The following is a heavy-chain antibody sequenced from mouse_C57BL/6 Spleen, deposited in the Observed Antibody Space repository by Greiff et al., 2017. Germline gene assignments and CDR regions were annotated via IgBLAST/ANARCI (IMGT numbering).Heavy chain of an antibody. D-gene: IGHD5-1*01. Sequence: EVKLMESGGGLVKPGGSLKLSCAASGFTFSSYAMSWVRQTPEKRLEWVATISDGGSYTYYPDNVKGRFTLSRDNAKNNLYLQMSHLKSEDTAMYYCARGSNYLDYWGQGTTLTVSS. V-gene: IGHV5-4*03. J-gene: IGHJ2*01. CDR2: ISDGGSYT. CDR3: ARGSNYLDY. CDR1: GFTFSSYA.